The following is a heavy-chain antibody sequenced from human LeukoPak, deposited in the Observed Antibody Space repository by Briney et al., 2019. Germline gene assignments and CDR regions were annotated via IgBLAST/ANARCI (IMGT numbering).Heavy chain of an antibody. CDR3: AKGRYYYDSSDAFDI. J-gene: IGHJ3*02. D-gene: IGHD3-22*01. Sequence: GGSLRLSCAASRFTFSSYAMSWVRQAPGKGLEWVSAISGSGGSTYYADSVKGRFTISRDNSKNTLFLQMNSLRAEDTAVYYCAKGRYYYDSSDAFDIWGQGTMVTVSS. CDR2: ISGSGGST. V-gene: IGHV3-23*01. CDR1: RFTFSSYA.